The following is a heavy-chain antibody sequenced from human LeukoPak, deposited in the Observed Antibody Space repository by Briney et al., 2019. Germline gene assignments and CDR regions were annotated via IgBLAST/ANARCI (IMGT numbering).Heavy chain of an antibody. J-gene: IGHJ4*02. Sequence: GGSLRLSCAASGFTFSSYAMSWVRQAPGKGLEWVSAISGSGGSTYYADSVKGRFTISRDNSKNTLYLQMNSLRAKDTAVYYCAKTPLAVAGTSEYYFDYWGQGTLVTVSS. V-gene: IGHV3-23*01. D-gene: IGHD6-19*01. CDR2: ISGSGGST. CDR1: GFTFSSYA. CDR3: AKTPLAVAGTSEYYFDY.